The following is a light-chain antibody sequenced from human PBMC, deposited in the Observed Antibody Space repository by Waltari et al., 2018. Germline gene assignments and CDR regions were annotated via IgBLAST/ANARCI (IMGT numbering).Light chain of an antibody. CDR2: AAS. CDR3: QQYNNWPAVFT. CDR1: QTVSSN. Sequence: EIVMTQSPATVSVSPGERATLSCRASQTVSSNLAWYQQKPGQAPRHLIYAASTRATGVPARFRGSGSGTEFTLTISSLQSEDFAVYYCQQYNNWPAVFTFGPGTKVDIK. V-gene: IGKV3-15*01. J-gene: IGKJ3*01.